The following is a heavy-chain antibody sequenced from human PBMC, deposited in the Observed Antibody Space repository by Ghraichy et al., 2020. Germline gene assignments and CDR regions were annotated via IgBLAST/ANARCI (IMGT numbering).Heavy chain of an antibody. CDR1: GFTFSSYW. V-gene: IGHV3-7*01. CDR2: IKEDGSEK. D-gene: IGHD3/OR15-3a*01. CDR3: ARKGRTGDY. J-gene: IGHJ4*02. Sequence: GESLNISCAASGFTFSSYWMNWFRQAPGKGLEWVGNIKEDGSEKYYVDSVKGRFTISRENAKNSMYLQMNNLRVDDTAMYYCARKGRTGDYWGQGTLVTVSS.